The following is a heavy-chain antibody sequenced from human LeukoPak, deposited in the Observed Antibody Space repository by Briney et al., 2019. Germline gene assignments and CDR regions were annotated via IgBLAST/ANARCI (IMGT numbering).Heavy chain of an antibody. V-gene: IGHV3-23*01. CDR3: AKVYDSSGYYYSMGWDDAFDI. D-gene: IGHD3-22*01. CDR2: ISGSGGST. Sequence: GGSLTLSCAASGFTFSSYGMSWVRRAPGKGLEWVSAISGSGGSTYYADSVKGRFTISRDNSKITLYLQLNSLRAEDTAVYYCAKVYDSSGYYYSMGWDDAFDIWGQGTMVTVSS. J-gene: IGHJ3*02. CDR1: GFTFSSYG.